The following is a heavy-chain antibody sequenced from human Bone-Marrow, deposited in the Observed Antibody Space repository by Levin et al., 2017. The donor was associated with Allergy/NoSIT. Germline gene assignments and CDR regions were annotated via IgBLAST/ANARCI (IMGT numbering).Heavy chain of an antibody. D-gene: IGHD7-27*01. CDR3: ARATGDLDC. J-gene: IGHJ4*02. V-gene: IGHV1-8*01. CDR2: MNPNSGNS. CDR1: GYTFTSYD. Sequence: KISCKASGYTFTSYDINWVRQATVQGLEWMGWMNPNSGNSGYAQKFQGRVTMTRDTSIGTAYMELSSLRSEDTAVYYCARATGDLDCWGQGTLVTVSS.